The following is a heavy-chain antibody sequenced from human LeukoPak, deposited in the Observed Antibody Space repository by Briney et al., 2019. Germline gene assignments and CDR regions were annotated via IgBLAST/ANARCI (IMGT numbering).Heavy chain of an antibody. CDR3: AKDPSLYSGSYLPI. CDR1: GFTFSSYG. V-gene: IGHV3-30*02. D-gene: IGHD1-26*01. Sequence: GGSLRLSCAASGFTFSSYGMHWARQAPGKGLEWVAFIRYDGSNKYYADSVKGRFTISRDNSKNTLYLQMNSLRAEDTAVYYCAKDPSLYSGSYLPIWGQGTMVTVSS. CDR2: IRYDGSNK. J-gene: IGHJ3*02.